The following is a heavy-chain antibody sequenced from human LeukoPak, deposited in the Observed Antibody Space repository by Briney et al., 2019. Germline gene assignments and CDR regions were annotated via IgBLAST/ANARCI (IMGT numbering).Heavy chain of an antibody. J-gene: IGHJ6*02. CDR2: INPNGGGT. V-gene: IGHV1-2*02. CDR3: ASTSDIVVVPANSGMDV. Sequence: ASVKVSCKASGYTFTGYYMHWVRQAPGQGLEWMGWINPNGGGTNYAQKFQGRVTMTRDTSISTAYMELSRLRSDDTAVYYCASTSDIVVVPANSGMDVWGQGTTVTVSS. D-gene: IGHD2-2*01. CDR1: GYTFTGYY.